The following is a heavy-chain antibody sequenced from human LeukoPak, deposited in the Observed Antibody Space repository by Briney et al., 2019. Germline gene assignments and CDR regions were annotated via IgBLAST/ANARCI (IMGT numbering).Heavy chain of an antibody. D-gene: IGHD3-10*01. Sequence: GGSLRLSCAASGFTFSSYGMHWVRQAPGKGLEWVAVISYDGSNKYYADSVKGRFTISRDNSKNTLYLQMNSLRAEDTAVYYCAKADRLVFTMVRGVMESLYYYYGMDVWGQGTTVTVSS. CDR2: ISYDGSNK. CDR3: AKADRLVFTMVRGVMESLYYYYGMDV. CDR1: GFTFSSYG. V-gene: IGHV3-30*18. J-gene: IGHJ6*02.